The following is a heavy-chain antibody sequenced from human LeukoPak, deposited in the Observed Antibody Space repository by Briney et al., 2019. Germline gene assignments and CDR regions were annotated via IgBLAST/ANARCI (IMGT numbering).Heavy chain of an antibody. CDR2: ISSRKSTI. V-gene: IGHV3-48*04. J-gene: IGHJ4*02. CDR3: ARVRGGSYSASDY. D-gene: IGHD1-26*01. CDR1: GFTFSSLS. Sequence: GGSLRLSCAASGFTFSSLSMEWVRQAPGKGREGVSDISSRKSTIFHADSVKGRFTISRDNAKNSLYLQKQSLRAEDTAVYYCARVRGGSYSASDYWGQGTLVTVSS.